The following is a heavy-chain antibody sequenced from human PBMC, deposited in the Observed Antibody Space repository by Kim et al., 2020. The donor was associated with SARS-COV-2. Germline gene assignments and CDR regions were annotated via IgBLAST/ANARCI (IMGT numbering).Heavy chain of an antibody. V-gene: IGHV6-1*01. CDR1: GDSVSSNSGA. J-gene: IGHJ4*02. Sequence: SQTLSLTCAISGDSVSSNSGAWNWIRQSPSRGLEWLGRTYYRSKWYNDYAVSVKSRITINPDTSKNQFSLQLNSVTPEDTAVYYCARDAPGIAAAGKARYFDYWGQGTLVTVSS. CDR3: ARDAPGIAAAGKARYFDY. CDR2: TYYRSKWYN. D-gene: IGHD6-13*01.